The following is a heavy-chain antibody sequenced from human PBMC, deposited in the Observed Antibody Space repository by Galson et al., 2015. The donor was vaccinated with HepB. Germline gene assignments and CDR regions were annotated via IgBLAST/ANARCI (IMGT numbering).Heavy chain of an antibody. D-gene: IGHD3-22*01. J-gene: IGHJ4*02. Sequence: SLRLSCAASGFTLSNAWMSWVRQAPGKGLEWVGRIKSKTDGGTTDYAAPVKGRFTISRDDSKNTLYLQMNSLKTEDTAVYYCTTDRPLLYYDSPRYYFDYWGQGTLVTVSS. CDR3: TTDRPLLYYDSPRYYFDY. CDR1: GFTLSNAW. CDR2: IKSKTDGGTT. V-gene: IGHV3-15*01.